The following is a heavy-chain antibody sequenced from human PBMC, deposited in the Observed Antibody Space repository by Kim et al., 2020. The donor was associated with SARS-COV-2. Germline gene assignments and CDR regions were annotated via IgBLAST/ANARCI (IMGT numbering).Heavy chain of an antibody. CDR2: IYYSGDT. V-gene: IGHV4-59*13. D-gene: IGHD3-22*01. CDR3: ARGYYDSSGDLAY. Sequence: SETLSLTCTVSGGSIRSYYWTWIRQSPGKGLEWIGHIYYSGDTNYNPSLKNRVAISVDTSNNQFSLKLTSVTADDTAVYYCARGYYDSSGDLAYWGQGIL. CDR1: GGSIRSYY. J-gene: IGHJ4*02.